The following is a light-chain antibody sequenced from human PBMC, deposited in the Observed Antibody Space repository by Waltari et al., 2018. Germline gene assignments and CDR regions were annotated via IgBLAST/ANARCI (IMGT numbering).Light chain of an antibody. CDR3: QQYNNWPVA. V-gene: IGKV3-15*01. Sequence: EIVMTQSPATLSVSPGERATLSCRASQSVSSNLAGYQQKPGQAPRLLIYGASTRATGIPARFSGSGSRTEFTLTISSMQSEDFAVYYCQQYNNWPVAFGQGTKVEIK. J-gene: IGKJ1*01. CDR2: GAS. CDR1: QSVSSN.